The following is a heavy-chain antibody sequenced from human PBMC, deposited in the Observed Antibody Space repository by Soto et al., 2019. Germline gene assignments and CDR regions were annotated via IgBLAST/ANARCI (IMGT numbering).Heavy chain of an antibody. CDR1: GFTFSSYA. CDR2: ISGSGGST. CDR3: AKENIVVVTSGDFDH. J-gene: IGHJ4*02. V-gene: IGHV3-23*01. D-gene: IGHD2-21*02. Sequence: EVQLLESGGGFVQPGGSLRLSCAASGFTFSSYAMSWVRQAPGKGLEWVSGISGSGGSTYYADSVKGRFTISRDNSKNTLYLQINSLRAEDTAVYYCAKENIVVVTSGDFDHWGQGTLVTVSS.